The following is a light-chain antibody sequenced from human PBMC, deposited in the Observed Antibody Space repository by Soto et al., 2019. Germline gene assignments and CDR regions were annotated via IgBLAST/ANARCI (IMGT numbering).Light chain of an antibody. CDR3: QQYGHFPHT. Sequence: EIVLTQSPGTLSLSQGERATLSCRASQSVSSSQLAWYQQKPGQAPRLLIYGASSRASGIPDRFSGIASGTDFTFIISRLEPEDFGMFYCQQYGHFPHTFGQGTKLETK. CDR1: QSVSSSQ. V-gene: IGKV3-20*01. J-gene: IGKJ2*01. CDR2: GAS.